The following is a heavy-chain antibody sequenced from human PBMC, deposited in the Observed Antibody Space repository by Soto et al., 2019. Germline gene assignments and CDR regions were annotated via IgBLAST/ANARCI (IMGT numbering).Heavy chain of an antibody. J-gene: IGHJ6*03. CDR1: GGSISSSSYY. V-gene: IGHV4-39*01. D-gene: IGHD3-10*01. CDR2: IYYSGST. Sequence: QLPLQESGPGLVKPSETLSLTCTVSGGSISSSSYYWGWIRQPPGKGLEWIGSIYYSGSTYYNPSLKSRVTISVDTSKNPFSLKLSSVTAADTAVYYCARRGRGAGSYYYYYYRDVWGKGTTVTVSS. CDR3: ARRGRGAGSYYYYYYRDV.